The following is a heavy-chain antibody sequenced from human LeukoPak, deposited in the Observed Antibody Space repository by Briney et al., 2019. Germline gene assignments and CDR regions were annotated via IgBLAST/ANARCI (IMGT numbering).Heavy chain of an antibody. D-gene: IGHD7-27*01. CDR1: GFTFSSYG. J-gene: IGHJ4*02. Sequence: GGSLRLSCAAPGFTFSSYGMHWVRKAPGKGLKWVALISYDGSNKYYADSVKGRFTISRDNSKNTLYLQMNSLRTEDTAVYYCAEDTPGVGIDYWGQGTLVTVSS. CDR2: ISYDGSNK. CDR3: AEDTPGVGIDY. V-gene: IGHV3-30*18.